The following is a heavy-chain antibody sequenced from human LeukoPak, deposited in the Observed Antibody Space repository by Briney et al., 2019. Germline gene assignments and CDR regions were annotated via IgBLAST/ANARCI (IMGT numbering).Heavy chain of an antibody. V-gene: IGHV4-39*07. CDR3: ARDKFPLVGATGDDGFDI. Sequence: SETLSLTCTVSGGSVSRNNYYWGWIRQPPGKGLEWIGEIYHSGSTNYNPSLKSRVTISVDKSKNQFSLKLSSVTAADTAVYYCARDKFPLVGATGDDGFDIWGQGTMVTVSS. CDR2: IYHSGST. J-gene: IGHJ3*02. D-gene: IGHD1-26*01. CDR1: GGSVSRNNYY.